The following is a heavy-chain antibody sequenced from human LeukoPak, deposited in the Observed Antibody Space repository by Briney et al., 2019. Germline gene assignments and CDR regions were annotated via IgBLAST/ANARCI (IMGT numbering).Heavy chain of an antibody. D-gene: IGHD2-8*01. V-gene: IGHV3-21*05. CDR2: ISGSGSDM. J-gene: IGHJ4*01. CDR1: GFTFSTYS. CDR3: STDPRLLIY. Sequence: PGGSLRLSCAASGFTFSTYSMNWVRQTPGKGLEWLAYISGSGSDMYYADSVKGRFTISRDNAKNSLCLQMNSLRPDDTALYYCSTDPRLLIYWGHGTLVTVSS.